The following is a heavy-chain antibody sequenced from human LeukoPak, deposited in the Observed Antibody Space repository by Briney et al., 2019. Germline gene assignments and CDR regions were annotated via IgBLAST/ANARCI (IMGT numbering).Heavy chain of an antibody. D-gene: IGHD6-13*01. CDR2: IRYDGSNK. V-gene: IGHV3-30*02. CDR1: GFTVSSNY. J-gene: IGHJ6*03. Sequence: GGSLRLSCAASGFTVSSNYMSWVRQAPGKGLEWVAFIRYDGSNKYYADSVKGRFTISRDNSKNTLYLQMNSLRAEDTAVYYCAKTMSSSWSEDYYYMDVWGKGTTVTVSS. CDR3: AKTMSSSWSEDYYYMDV.